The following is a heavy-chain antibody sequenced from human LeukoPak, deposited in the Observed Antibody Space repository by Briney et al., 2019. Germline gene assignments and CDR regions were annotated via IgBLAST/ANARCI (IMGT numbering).Heavy chain of an antibody. Sequence: ASVKVSCKASGGTFSSYAISWVRQAPGLGLEWMGRIIPIFGIANYAQKFQGRVTITADKSTSTAYMELSSLRSEDTAVYYCAREPPTEEMATVHFDYWGQGTLVTVSS. CDR2: IIPIFGIA. CDR3: AREPPTEEMATVHFDY. CDR1: GGTFSSYA. J-gene: IGHJ4*02. V-gene: IGHV1-69*04. D-gene: IGHD5-24*01.